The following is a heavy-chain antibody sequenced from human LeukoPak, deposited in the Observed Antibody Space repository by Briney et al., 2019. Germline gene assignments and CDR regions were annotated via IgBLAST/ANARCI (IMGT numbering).Heavy chain of an antibody. J-gene: IGHJ4*02. V-gene: IGHV4-59*01. CDR2: IYYSGST. D-gene: IGHD3-22*01. CDR3: AREKYYYDSSGYYRAFDY. CDR1: GGSISSYY. Sequence: SETLSLTCTVSGGSISSYYWSWIRQPPGKGLEWIGYIYYSGSTNYNPSLKGRVTISVDTSKNQFSLKLSSVTAADTAVYYCAREKYYYDSSGYYRAFDYWGQGTLVTVSS.